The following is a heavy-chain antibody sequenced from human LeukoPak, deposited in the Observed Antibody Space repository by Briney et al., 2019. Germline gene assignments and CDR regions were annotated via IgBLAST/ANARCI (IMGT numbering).Heavy chain of an antibody. D-gene: IGHD2-15*01. CDR1: GGSISSGDYY. V-gene: IGHV4-30-4*01. CDR2: IYYSGST. CDR3: ACYRRSDDAFDI. J-gene: IGHJ3*02. Sequence: SETLSLTCTVSGGSISSGDYYWSWIRQPPGKGLEWIGYIYYSGSTYYNPSLKSRVTISVDTSKNQFSLKLSSVTAADTAVYYCACYRRSDDAFDIRGQGTMVTVSS.